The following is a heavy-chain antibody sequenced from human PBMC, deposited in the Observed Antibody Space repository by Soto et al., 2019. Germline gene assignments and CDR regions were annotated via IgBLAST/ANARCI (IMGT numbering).Heavy chain of an antibody. Sequence: PRRSLRLYFASSGFTFISYGMHGVRQAPGTGLEWVAVISYDGSSKYYADSLKGRFTISRDNSKNTLYLQMNSLRAEDTAVYYCAKDRAHGDYVNSPDYFDYWGQGTLVTVSS. CDR2: ISYDGSSK. CDR3: AKDRAHGDYVNSPDYFDY. V-gene: IGHV3-30*18. D-gene: IGHD4-17*01. J-gene: IGHJ4*02. CDR1: GFTFISYG.